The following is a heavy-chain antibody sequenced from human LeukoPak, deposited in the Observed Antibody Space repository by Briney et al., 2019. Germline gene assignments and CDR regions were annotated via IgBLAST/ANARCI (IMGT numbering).Heavy chain of an antibody. CDR1: GFTFSRYA. D-gene: IGHD4-17*01. J-gene: IGHJ4*02. V-gene: IGHV3-23*01. CDR2: ISGGGGST. Sequence: PGGSLRLSCAASGFTFSRYAMSWVRQAPGKGLEWVSGISGGGGSTYYADSVKGRFAISRDNSKNTLYLQMNSLRAEDTAVYYCAKHKEDFDDSCFDDYWGQGTLVTVSS. CDR3: AKHKEDFDDSCFDDY.